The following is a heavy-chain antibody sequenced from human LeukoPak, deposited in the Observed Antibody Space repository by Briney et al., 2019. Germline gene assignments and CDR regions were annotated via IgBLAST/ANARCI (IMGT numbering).Heavy chain of an antibody. V-gene: IGHV3-23*01. D-gene: IGHD2-21*02. Sequence: GGSLRLSRAASGFTFITYAMSWVRPAPGKGREWVSVISGWGGSTYYADSVRGRFTISSDNSKNTRYRKMNSLRAEDTAVYCWAKRRVTQGDYNGMHVWGQGTTVTVSS. CDR2: ISGWGGST. CDR3: AKRRVTQGDYNGMHV. J-gene: IGHJ6*02. CDR1: GFTFITYA.